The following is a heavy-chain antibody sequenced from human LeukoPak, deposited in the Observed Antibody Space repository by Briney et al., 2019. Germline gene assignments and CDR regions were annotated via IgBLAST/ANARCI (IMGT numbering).Heavy chain of an antibody. D-gene: IGHD3-3*01. Sequence: GGSLRLSCAASGFTFSSYSMNWVRQAPGKGLEWVSYISSSSSTIYYADSVKGRFTIYRDNAKNSLYLQMNSLRAEDTAVYYCASLTEHYDFWSGNYYYYMDVWGKGTTVTVSS. J-gene: IGHJ6*03. CDR2: ISSSSSTI. V-gene: IGHV3-48*01. CDR3: ASLTEHYDFWSGNYYYYMDV. CDR1: GFTFSSYS.